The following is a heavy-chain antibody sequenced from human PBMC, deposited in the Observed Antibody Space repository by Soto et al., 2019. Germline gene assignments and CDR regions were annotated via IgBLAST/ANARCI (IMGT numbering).Heavy chain of an antibody. CDR2: INHSGST. Sequence: SETLSLTCAVYGGSFSGYYWSWIRQPPGKGLEWIGEINHSGSTNYNPSLKSRVTISVDTSKNQFSLKLSSVTAADTAVYYCAGEDGYSYDYWGQGXLVTVYS. D-gene: IGHD5-18*01. CDR1: GGSFSGYY. CDR3: AGEDGYSYDY. V-gene: IGHV4-34*01. J-gene: IGHJ4*02.